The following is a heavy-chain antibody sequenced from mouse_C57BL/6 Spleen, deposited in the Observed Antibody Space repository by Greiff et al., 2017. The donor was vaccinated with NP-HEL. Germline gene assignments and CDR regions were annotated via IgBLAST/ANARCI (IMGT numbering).Heavy chain of an antibody. V-gene: IGHV5-4*01. CDR2: ISDGGSYT. J-gene: IGHJ4*01. D-gene: IGHD2-1*01. CDR1: GFTFSSYA. CDR3: AREDGNYPYYYAMDY. Sequence: DVKLVESGGGLVKPGGSLKLSCAASGFTFSSYAMSWVRQTPEKRLEWVATISDGGSYTYYPDNVTGRFTISRDNAKNNLYLQMSHLKSEDTAMYYCAREDGNYPYYYAMDYWGQGTSVTVSS.